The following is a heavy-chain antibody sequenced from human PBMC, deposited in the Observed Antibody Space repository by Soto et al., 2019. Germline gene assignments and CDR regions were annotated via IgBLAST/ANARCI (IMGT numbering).Heavy chain of an antibody. Sequence: GGSLRLSCAASGFTFSSYGMHWVRQAPGKGLEWVAVIWYDGSNKYYADSVKGRFTISRDNSKNTLYLQMNSLRAEDTAVYYCARDLYDFWSGYYFGCVDYWGQGTLVTVSS. V-gene: IGHV3-33*01. CDR1: GFTFSSYG. CDR3: ARDLYDFWSGYYFGCVDY. CDR2: IWYDGSNK. J-gene: IGHJ4*02. D-gene: IGHD3-3*01.